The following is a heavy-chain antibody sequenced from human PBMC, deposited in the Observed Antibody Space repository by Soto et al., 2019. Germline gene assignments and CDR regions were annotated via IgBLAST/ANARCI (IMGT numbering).Heavy chain of an antibody. V-gene: IGHV1-69*06. CDR1: GGTFGSDA. Sequence: AVKVSCKASGGTFGSDAITWVRQAPGQGLEWVGRIIPIFGTTNYAQNLQGRVTISADKSTLTSYMELHSLTSDDTALYYCARDRTDSGYYTNWLDPWGQGTQVTVSS. J-gene: IGHJ5*02. D-gene: IGHD3-22*01. CDR2: IIPIFGTT. CDR3: ARDRTDSGYYTNWLDP.